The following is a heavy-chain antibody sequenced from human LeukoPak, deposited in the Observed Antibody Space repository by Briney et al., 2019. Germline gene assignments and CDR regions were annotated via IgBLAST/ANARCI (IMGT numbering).Heavy chain of an antibody. CDR3: ARARSSSRYYYGMDD. CDR2: ISNEGSNK. J-gene: IGHJ6*02. CDR1: GFTFSSYD. V-gene: IGHV3-30-3*01. D-gene: IGHD6-19*01. Sequence: GGSLRLSCAASGFTFSSYDMYWVRQAPGKGLEWVAVISNEGSNKYYTDSVKGRFTISRDNSKNTLYLQMNSLRPEDTAVYYCARARSSSRYYYGMDDWDQGTKVTVSS.